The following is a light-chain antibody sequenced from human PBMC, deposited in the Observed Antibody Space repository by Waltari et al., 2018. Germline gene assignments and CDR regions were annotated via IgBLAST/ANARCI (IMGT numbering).Light chain of an antibody. J-gene: IGLJ2*01. CDR2: RNT. V-gene: IGLV1-47*01. CDR3: AAWDYSLSGHVV. CDR1: SSNIGSNY. Sequence: QSVLTQPPSASATPGQRVTISCSGSSSNIGSNYVYWYQQLPGTAPNLLIYRNTQRHSGVHDLFSGSKSDTSASLAISGLRSEDEADYYCAAWDYSLSGHVVFGGGTKLTVL.